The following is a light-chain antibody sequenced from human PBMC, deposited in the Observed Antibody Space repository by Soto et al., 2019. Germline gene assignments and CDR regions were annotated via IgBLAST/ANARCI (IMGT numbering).Light chain of an antibody. CDR1: SRDVGSYNL. CDR2: EGT. J-gene: IGLJ1*01. CDR3: CSFAGSSTYV. V-gene: IGLV2-23*01. Sequence: QSALTQPASVSGSPGQSITISCTGTSRDVGSYNLVSWYQQHPGNAPKLIMYEGTKRPSGVSYRFSGSKSGNTASLTISGLQEEDEGDYHCCSFAGSSTYVFGTGTKLTVL.